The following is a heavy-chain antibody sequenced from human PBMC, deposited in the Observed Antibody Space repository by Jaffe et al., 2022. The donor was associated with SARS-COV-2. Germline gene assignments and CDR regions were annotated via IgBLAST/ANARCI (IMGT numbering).Heavy chain of an antibody. CDR2: INAGNGNT. CDR1: GYTFTSYA. CDR3: ARVDTAMADITFDY. V-gene: IGHV1-3*01. J-gene: IGHJ4*02. Sequence: QVQLVQSGAEVKKPGASVKVSCKASGYTFTSYAMHWVRQAPGQRLEWMGWINAGNGNTKYSQKFQGRVTITRDTSASTAYMELSSLRSEDTAVYYCARVDTAMADITFDYWGQGTLVTVSS. D-gene: IGHD5-18*01.